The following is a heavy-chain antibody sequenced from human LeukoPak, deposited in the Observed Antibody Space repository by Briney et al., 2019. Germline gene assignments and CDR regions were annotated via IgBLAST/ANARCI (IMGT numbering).Heavy chain of an antibody. CDR1: GDSVSSNSVA. J-gene: IGHJ5*02. D-gene: IGHD3-3*01. Sequence: SQTLSLTCAISGDSVSSNSVAWNWIRQSPSRGLEWLGRTYYRSKWYNDYAVSVKSRITINPDTSKNQFSLKLSSVTAADTAVYYCARGSRDFWSGYYHNGNWFDPWGQGTLVTVSS. CDR2: TYYRSKWYN. CDR3: ARGSRDFWSGYYHNGNWFDP. V-gene: IGHV6-1*01.